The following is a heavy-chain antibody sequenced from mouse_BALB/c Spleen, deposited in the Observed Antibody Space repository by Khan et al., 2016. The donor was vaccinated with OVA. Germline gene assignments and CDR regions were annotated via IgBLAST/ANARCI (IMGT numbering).Heavy chain of an antibody. D-gene: IGHD3-1*01. CDR2: IWGGGST. V-gene: IGHV2-6-5*01. CDR1: GFSLTDYG. Sequence: QVQLKESGPGLVAPSQSLSITCSVSGFSLTDYGVSWIRQPPGKGLEWLGVIWGGGSTYYNSVLESRLSISKDNSKSQVFLKMNSLQTDDTAMYYCAKGLCSYYFAVDYWGQGTSVTVSS. CDR3: AKGLCSYYFAVDY. J-gene: IGHJ4*01.